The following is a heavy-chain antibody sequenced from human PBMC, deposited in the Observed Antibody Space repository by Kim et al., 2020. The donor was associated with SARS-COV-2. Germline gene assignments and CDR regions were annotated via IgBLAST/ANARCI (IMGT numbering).Heavy chain of an antibody. CDR2: INHSGST. Sequence: SGTLSLTCAVYGGSFSGYYWSWIRQPPGKGLEWIGEINHSGSTNYNPSLKSRVTISVDTSKNQFSLKLSSVTAADTAVYYCARVGTIFGVVTPNWFDPWGQGTLVTVSS. D-gene: IGHD3-3*01. CDR1: GGSFSGYY. V-gene: IGHV4-34*01. J-gene: IGHJ5*02. CDR3: ARVGTIFGVVTPNWFDP.